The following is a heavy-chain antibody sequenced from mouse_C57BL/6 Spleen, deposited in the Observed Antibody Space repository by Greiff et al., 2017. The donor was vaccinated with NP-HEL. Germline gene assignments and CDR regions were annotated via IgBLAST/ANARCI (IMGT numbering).Heavy chain of an antibody. CDR1: GYAFSSYW. V-gene: IGHV1-80*01. D-gene: IGHD1-1*01. CDR3: AILITTVVATGDAMDY. Sequence: FQLQQSGAELVKPGASVKISCKASGYAFSSYWMNWVQQRPGKGLEWIGQIYPGDGDTNYHGKFKGQATLTADKSSSTAYLQLSSLTSEDSAVYFCAILITTVVATGDAMDYWGQGTSVTVSS. CDR2: IYPGDGDT. J-gene: IGHJ4*01.